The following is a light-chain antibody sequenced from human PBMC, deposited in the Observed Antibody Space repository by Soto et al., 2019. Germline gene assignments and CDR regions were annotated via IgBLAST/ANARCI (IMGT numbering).Light chain of an antibody. Sequence: QSALTQPASVSGSPGQSITISCTGTSSDVGSYNYVSWYQQYPGKAPKLMIYDVSNRPSGVSNRLQGSKSGNTASLFISGRQAEDGADYCCSSYTTSSTHVVFGGGTKDTVL. CDR3: SSYTTSSTHVV. CDR1: SSDVGSYNY. J-gene: IGLJ2*01. CDR2: DVS. V-gene: IGLV2-14*01.